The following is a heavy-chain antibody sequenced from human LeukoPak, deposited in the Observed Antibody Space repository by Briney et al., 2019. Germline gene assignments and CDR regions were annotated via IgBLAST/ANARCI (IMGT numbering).Heavy chain of an antibody. CDR1: GFTFSSYA. V-gene: IGHV3-23*01. Sequence: GGSLRPSCAASGFTFSSYAMSWVRQAPGKELEWVSAISGSGGSTYYAGSVKGRFTISRDNSKNTLYLQMNSLRAEDTAVYYCAPVDGYCSGGSCSYWGQGTLVTVSS. CDR2: ISGSGGST. J-gene: IGHJ4*02. D-gene: IGHD2-15*01. CDR3: APVDGYCSGGSCSY.